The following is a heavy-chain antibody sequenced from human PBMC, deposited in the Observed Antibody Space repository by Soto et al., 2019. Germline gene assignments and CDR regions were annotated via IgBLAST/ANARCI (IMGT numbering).Heavy chain of an antibody. CDR2: IDPSDSYT. CDR1: GYSFTSYW. CDR3: ARASVSSSSYYFDFDI. D-gene: IGHD3-22*01. J-gene: IGHJ4*02. Sequence: GESLKISCKGSGYSFTSYWISWVRQMPGKGLEWMGRIDPSDSYTNYSPSFQGHVTISADKSISTAYLQWSSLKASDTAMYYCARASVSSSSYYFDFDIWGQGSLVTVSS. V-gene: IGHV5-10-1*01.